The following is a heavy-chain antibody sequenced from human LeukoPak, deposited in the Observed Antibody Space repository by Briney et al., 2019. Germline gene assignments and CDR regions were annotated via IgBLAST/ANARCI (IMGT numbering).Heavy chain of an antibody. CDR2: ISYDGSKK. Sequence: GRSLRLSCAASGFTFSSYAMHWVRQAPGKGLEWVAVISYDGSKKFYADSVKGRFTISRDTSKNTLYLQMNRLRAEDTAVNFCAREDYIRGSYRYFFDYWGQGNLVTVSS. D-gene: IGHD3-16*02. CDR1: GFTFSSYA. CDR3: AREDYIRGSYRYFFDY. J-gene: IGHJ4*02. V-gene: IGHV3-30*04.